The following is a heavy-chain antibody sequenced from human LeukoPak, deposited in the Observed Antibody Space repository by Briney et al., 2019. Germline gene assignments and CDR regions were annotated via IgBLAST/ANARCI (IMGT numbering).Heavy chain of an antibody. CDR1: GGSISSGDYY. V-gene: IGHV4-39*01. CDR2: IYYSGST. D-gene: IGHD2-2*02. J-gene: IGHJ4*02. Sequence: SETLSLTCTVSGGSISSGDYYWGWIRQPPGKGLEWIGSIYYSGSTYYNPSLKSRVTISVDTSKNQFSLKLSSVTAADTAVYYCARQGCSSTSCYRSPYYFDYWGQGTLVTVSS. CDR3: ARQGCSSTSCYRSPYYFDY.